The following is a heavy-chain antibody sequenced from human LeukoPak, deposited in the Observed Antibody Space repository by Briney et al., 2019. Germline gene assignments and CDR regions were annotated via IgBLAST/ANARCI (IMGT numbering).Heavy chain of an antibody. CDR2: MHHSGST. D-gene: IGHD1-7*01. CDR3: ARSVTGTTWWFDP. Sequence: SETLSLTCTVSGGSIRSYYWSWIRQPPGKGLEWIGYMHHSGSTKHNPYLKSRVTISVDTSKNQFSLKLSSVTAADTAVYYCARSVTGTTWWFDPWVQGTLVTVSS. J-gene: IGHJ5*02. V-gene: IGHV4-59*01. CDR1: GGSIRSYY.